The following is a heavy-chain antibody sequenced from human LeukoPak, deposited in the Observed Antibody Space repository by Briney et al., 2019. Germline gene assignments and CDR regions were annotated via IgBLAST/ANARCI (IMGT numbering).Heavy chain of an antibody. CDR1: GFTFSSYA. J-gene: IGHJ4*02. D-gene: IGHD6-19*01. CDR2: ISGSGGST. V-gene: IGHV3-23*01. CDR3: AKGVAVAVCQIDY. Sequence: GGSLRLSCAASGFTFSSYAMSWVRQAPGKGLEWVSAISGSGGSTYYADSLEGRFTISRDNSKNTLYLQMNSLRAEDTAIYYCAKGVAVAVCQIDYWGQGTLVTVSS.